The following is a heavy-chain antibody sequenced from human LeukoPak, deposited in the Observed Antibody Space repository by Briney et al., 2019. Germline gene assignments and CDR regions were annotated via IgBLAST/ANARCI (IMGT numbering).Heavy chain of an antibody. CDR3: ARVPDYGDYLHFDY. CDR2: IGAYNGNT. J-gene: IGHJ4*02. V-gene: IGHV1-18*01. CDR1: GYTFTSYG. D-gene: IGHD4-17*01. Sequence: GASVKVSCKASGYTFTSYGISWVRQAPGQGLEWMGWIGAYNGNTNYAQKLQGRVTMTTDTSTSTAYMELRSLRSDDTAVYYCARVPDYGDYLHFDYWGQGTLVTVSS.